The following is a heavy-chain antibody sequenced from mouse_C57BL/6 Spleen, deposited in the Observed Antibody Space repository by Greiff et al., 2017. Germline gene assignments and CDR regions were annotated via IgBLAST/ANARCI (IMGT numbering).Heavy chain of an antibody. Sequence: EVNVVESGGGLVQPGGSMKLSCVASGFTFSNYWMNWVRQSPEKGLEWVAQIRLKSDNYATHYAESVKGRFTISRDDSKSSVYLQMNNLRAEDTGIYYCTQSYGWYFDYWGQGTTLTFAS. CDR1: GFTFSNYW. CDR3: TQSYGWYFDY. V-gene: IGHV6-3*01. CDR2: IRLKSDNYAT. D-gene: IGHD1-1*01. J-gene: IGHJ2*01.